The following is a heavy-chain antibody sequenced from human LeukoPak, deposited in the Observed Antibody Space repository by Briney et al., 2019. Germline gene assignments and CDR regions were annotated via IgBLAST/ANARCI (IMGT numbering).Heavy chain of an antibody. V-gene: IGHV3-23*01. CDR1: GFTFSSYA. D-gene: IGHD3-9*01. Sequence: PGGSLRLSCAASGFTFSSYAMSWVRQPPGKGLEWVSGISGSGDNTYYADSVKGRFTISRDNSKKTLYLHLNSLRVEDTATYFCARDSPLLTVWGQGTLVTVSS. CDR3: ARDSPLLTV. CDR2: ISGSGDNT. J-gene: IGHJ4*02.